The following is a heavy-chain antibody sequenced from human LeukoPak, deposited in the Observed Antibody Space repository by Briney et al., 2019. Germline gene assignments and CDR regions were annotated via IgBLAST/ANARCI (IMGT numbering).Heavy chain of an antibody. V-gene: IGHV4-59*11. J-gene: IGHJ4*02. Sequence: SETLSLTCTVSGGSISSHYWSWIRQPPGKGLEWIGYIYYSGSTNYNPSLKSRVTISVDTSKNQFSLKLSSVTAADTAVYYCARVRIAPRYDSSGYYQYFDYWGQGTLVTVSS. CDR3: ARVRIAPRYDSSGYYQYFDY. CDR2: IYYSGST. CDR1: GGSISSHY. D-gene: IGHD3-22*01.